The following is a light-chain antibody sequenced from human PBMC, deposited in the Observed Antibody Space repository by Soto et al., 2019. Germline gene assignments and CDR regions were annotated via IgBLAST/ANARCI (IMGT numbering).Light chain of an antibody. Sequence: SQSPATVSVSKGERATISCRASQSVSSNLAWYQQKPGQAPRLLIYGASTRATDIPARFSGSGSGTEFTLTISSLQSEDFAVYYSKEYNNRPHSFGGGTKVDIK. CDR3: KEYNNRPHS. CDR1: QSVSSN. CDR2: GAS. J-gene: IGKJ4*01. V-gene: IGKV3-15*01.